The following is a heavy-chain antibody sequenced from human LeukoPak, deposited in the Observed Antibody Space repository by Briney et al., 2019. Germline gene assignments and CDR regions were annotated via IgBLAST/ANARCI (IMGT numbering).Heavy chain of an antibody. V-gene: IGHV1-2*02. D-gene: IGHD6-6*01. Sequence: ASVKVSCKASVCTFTGYYMHLVRQAPGQGLEWMGWINPNSGGTNYAQKFQGRVTMTRDTSISTAYMELSRLRSDDTAVYYCARDNLSSSYFKIDAFDIWGQGTMVTVSS. CDR3: ARDNLSSSYFKIDAFDI. CDR1: VCTFTGYY. CDR2: INPNSGGT. J-gene: IGHJ3*02.